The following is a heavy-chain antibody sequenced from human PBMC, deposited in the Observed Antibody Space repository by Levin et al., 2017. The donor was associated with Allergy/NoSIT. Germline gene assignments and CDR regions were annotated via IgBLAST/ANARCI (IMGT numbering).Heavy chain of an antibody. CDR3: AREVWDIVVVPAAIRTDYYYYYMDV. J-gene: IGHJ6*03. CDR1: GFTFSSYG. CDR2: IWYDGSNK. Sequence: GGSLRLSCAASGFTFSSYGMHWVRQAPGKGLEWVAVIWYDGSNKYYADSVKGRFTISRDNSKNTLYLQMNSLRAEDTAVYYCAREVWDIVVVPAAIRTDYYYYYMDVWGKGTTVTVSS. D-gene: IGHD2-2*01. V-gene: IGHV3-33*01.